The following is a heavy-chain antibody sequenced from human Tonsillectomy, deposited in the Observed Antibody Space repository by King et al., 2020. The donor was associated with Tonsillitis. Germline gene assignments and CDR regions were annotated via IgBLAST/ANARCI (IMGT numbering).Heavy chain of an antibody. V-gene: IGHV1-69*01. CDR3: ARRHCSSTSCYFDY. D-gene: IGHD2-2*01. CDR1: GGTFSSYA. CDR2: IIPIFGTA. Sequence: VQLVESGAEVKKPGSSVKVSCKASGGTFSSYAISWVRQAPGQGLEWMGGIIPIFGTANYAQTFQGRVSITADESTSTAYMELSSLRSEDRAVYYCARRHCSSTSCYFDYWGQGTLVTVSS. J-gene: IGHJ4*02.